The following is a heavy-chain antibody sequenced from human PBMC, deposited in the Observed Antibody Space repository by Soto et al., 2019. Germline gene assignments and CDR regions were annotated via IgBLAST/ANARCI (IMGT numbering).Heavy chain of an antibody. CDR3: AHRSAVAGTFNY. V-gene: IGHV2-5*02. CDR1: GFSLSTSGVG. J-gene: IGHJ4*02. CDR2: IYWDADK. D-gene: IGHD6-19*01. Sequence: QITLKESGPTLVKPTQTLTLTCTFSGFSLSTSGVGVGWIRQPPGKALEWLSLIYWDADKRYSPSLKSRLTITKDTSKSQVVLTMTIMDPVDTATYYCAHRSAVAGTFNYWGQGTLVTVSS.